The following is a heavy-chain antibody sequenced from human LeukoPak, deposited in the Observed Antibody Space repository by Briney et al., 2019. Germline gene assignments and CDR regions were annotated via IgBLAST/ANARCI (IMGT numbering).Heavy chain of an antibody. Sequence: QPGGSLRLSCEASGYTFSSYGIHWVRQAPGKGLEWVAVIWYDGSKTYYADSVKGRFTISRDDSRNTLYLQMNSLTAEDTAVYHCARDPSTTWYYFDYWGQGTLVTVSS. CDR1: GYTFSSYG. V-gene: IGHV3-33*01. J-gene: IGHJ4*02. CDR3: ARDPSTTWYYFDY. CDR2: IWYDGSKT. D-gene: IGHD2-2*01.